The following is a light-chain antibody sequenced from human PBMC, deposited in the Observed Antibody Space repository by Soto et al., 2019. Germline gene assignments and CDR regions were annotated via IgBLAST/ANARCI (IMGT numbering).Light chain of an antibody. CDR2: DVS. Sequence: QSALTQPASASGSPGQSITISCTGTSSDVGGYNYVSWYQQHPGKAPKLMIYDVSYRPSGVSNRFSGSKSGNTASLTISGLQAEDEADYYCTSYTSSSTLEVFGGGTKLTVL. CDR3: TSYTSSSTLEV. J-gene: IGLJ2*01. V-gene: IGLV2-14*01. CDR1: SSDVGGYNY.